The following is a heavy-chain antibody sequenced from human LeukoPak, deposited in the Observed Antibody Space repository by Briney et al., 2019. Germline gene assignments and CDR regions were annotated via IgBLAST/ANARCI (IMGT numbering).Heavy chain of an antibody. V-gene: IGHV3-30*18. Sequence: PGGSLRLSCAASGFTFSSYGTHWVRQAPGKGLEWVAVISYDGSNKYYADSVKGRFTISRDNSKNTLYLQMNSLRAEDTAVYYCAKGSHSSSWYNWFDPWGQGTLVTVSS. CDR1: GFTFSSYG. D-gene: IGHD6-13*01. CDR3: AKGSHSSSWYNWFDP. CDR2: ISYDGSNK. J-gene: IGHJ5*02.